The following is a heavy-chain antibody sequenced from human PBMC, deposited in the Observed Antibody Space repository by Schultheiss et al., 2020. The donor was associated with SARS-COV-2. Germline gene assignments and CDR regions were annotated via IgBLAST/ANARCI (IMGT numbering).Heavy chain of an antibody. CDR2: ISYDGSNK. Sequence: GGSLRLSCAVYGGSFSGYYWSWIRQPPGKGLEWVAVISYDGSNKYYADSVKGRFTISRDNSKNTLYLQMNSLRAEDTAVYYCARDLAAITIFGFDPWGQGTLVTVSS. D-gene: IGHD3-3*01. CDR1: GGSFSGYY. CDR3: ARDLAAITIFGFDP. V-gene: IGHV3-30*03. J-gene: IGHJ5*02.